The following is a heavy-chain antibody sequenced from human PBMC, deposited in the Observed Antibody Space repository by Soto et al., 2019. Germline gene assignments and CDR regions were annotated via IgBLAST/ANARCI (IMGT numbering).Heavy chain of an antibody. CDR3: ARGGVGQQLQFYYGMDV. Sequence: QVQLVESGGGVVQPGRSLRLSCAASGFTFSSYGMHWVRQAPGKGLEWVAVIWYDGSNKYYADSVKGRFTISRDKSKNTLYLQMNSLRAVDTAVYYCARGGVGQQLQFYYGMDVWGQGTTVTVSS. D-gene: IGHD6-13*01. V-gene: IGHV3-33*01. J-gene: IGHJ6*02. CDR1: GFTFSSYG. CDR2: IWYDGSNK.